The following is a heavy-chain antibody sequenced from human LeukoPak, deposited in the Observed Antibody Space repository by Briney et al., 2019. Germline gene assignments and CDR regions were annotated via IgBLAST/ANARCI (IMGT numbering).Heavy chain of an antibody. Sequence: SETLSLTCTVSGGSISSSSYYWSWIRQPPGMGLEWIGYIYYTGSTNYNPSLKSRVTISVDTSKNQFSLKLTSVTAADTAVYYCARGEIAAAGPFDYWGQGTLVTVSS. CDR1: GGSISSSSYY. V-gene: IGHV4-61*01. CDR2: IYYTGST. D-gene: IGHD6-13*01. CDR3: ARGEIAAAGPFDY. J-gene: IGHJ4*02.